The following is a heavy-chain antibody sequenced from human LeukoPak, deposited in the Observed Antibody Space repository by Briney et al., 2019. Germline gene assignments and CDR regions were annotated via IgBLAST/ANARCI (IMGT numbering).Heavy chain of an antibody. V-gene: IGHV4-34*01. CDR1: GGSFSGYY. J-gene: IGHJ5*02. CDR3: ARGRIAAAGTGNWFDP. D-gene: IGHD6-13*01. Sequence: SETLSLTCAVYGGSFSGYYWSWICQPPGKGLEWIGEINHSGSTNYNPSLKSRVTISVDTSKNQFSLKLSSVTAADTAVYYCARGRIAAAGTGNWFDPWGQGTLVTVSS. CDR2: INHSGST.